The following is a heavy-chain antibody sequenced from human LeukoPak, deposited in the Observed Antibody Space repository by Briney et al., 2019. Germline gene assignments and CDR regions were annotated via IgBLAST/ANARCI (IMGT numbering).Heavy chain of an antibody. D-gene: IGHD5-24*01. V-gene: IGHV3-74*01. Sequence: GGSLRLSCAASGFTFSSYWMHWVRQAPGKGLVWVSRIMSDGRSTYADSVKGRFTISRDTAKNTLYLQMNSLRAEDTAVYYCARDSQFIGPLYWGQGTLVTVSS. CDR1: GFTFSSYW. J-gene: IGHJ4*02. CDR2: IMSDGRST. CDR3: ARDSQFIGPLY.